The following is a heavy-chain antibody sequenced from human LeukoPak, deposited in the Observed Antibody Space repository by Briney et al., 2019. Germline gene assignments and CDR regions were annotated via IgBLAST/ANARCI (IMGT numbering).Heavy chain of an antibody. J-gene: IGHJ6*02. D-gene: IGHD4-23*01. CDR2: IIPIFGTA. V-gene: IGHV1-69*13. CDR1: GYTFTGYY. CDR3: ARDRPAATTVVAHDYYYYYGMDV. Sequence: ASVKVSCKASGYTFTGYYMHWVRQAPGQGLEWMGGIIPIFGTANYAQKFQGRVTITADESTSTAYMELSSLRSEDTAVYYCARDRPAATTVVAHDYYYYYGMDVWGQGTTVTVSS.